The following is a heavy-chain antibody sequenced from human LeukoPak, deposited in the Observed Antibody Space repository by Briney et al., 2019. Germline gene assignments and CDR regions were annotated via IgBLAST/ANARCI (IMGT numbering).Heavy chain of an antibody. V-gene: IGHV3-21*01. J-gene: IGHJ3*02. Sequence: PGGSLRLSCAATGLTFSTYTMNWVRQAPGKGLEWVSTITSSSSYIYYADSVKGRFTISRDNSKNSLYLQMNSLRAEDTAIYYCARCRIGYNAFDIWGQGTMVTVSS. CDR1: GLTFSTYT. CDR2: ITSSSSYI. D-gene: IGHD5-18*01. CDR3: ARCRIGYNAFDI.